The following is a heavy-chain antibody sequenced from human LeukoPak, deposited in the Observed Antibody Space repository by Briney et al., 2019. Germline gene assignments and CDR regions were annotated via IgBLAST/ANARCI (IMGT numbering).Heavy chain of an antibody. J-gene: IGHJ3*02. CDR2: IYTRGST. D-gene: IGHD2-15*01. V-gene: IGHV4-4*07. CDR1: GGSINNYY. CDR3: ARGRYCSADICSGGDAFDI. Sequence: SETLSLTCTVSGGSINNYYWSWIRQPAGKGLEWIGRIYTRGSTNYNPSLKSRVTMSVDTSKNQFSLKLSSVTAAGTAVYYCARGRYCSADICSGGDAFDIWGQGTMVSVS.